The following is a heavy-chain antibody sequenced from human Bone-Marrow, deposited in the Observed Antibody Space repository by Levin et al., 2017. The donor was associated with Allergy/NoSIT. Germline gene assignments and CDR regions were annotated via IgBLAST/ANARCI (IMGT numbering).Heavy chain of an antibody. Sequence: GGSLRLSCAASGFTFNTYGMHWVRQAPGKGLEWVAAIWSDGINKGYTDSGKGRFTISRDNIKNTLDLQMNSMRGDDTAVYYCAKDSRGGDFYSWYFDLWGRGTLVTVSS. V-gene: IGHV3-33*06. CDR2: IWSDGINK. J-gene: IGHJ2*01. CDR1: GFTFNTYG. CDR3: AKDSRGGDFYSWYFDL. D-gene: IGHD2-21*02.